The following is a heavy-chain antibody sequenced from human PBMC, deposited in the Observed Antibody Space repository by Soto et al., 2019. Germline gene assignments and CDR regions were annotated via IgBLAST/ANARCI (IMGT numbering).Heavy chain of an antibody. Sequence: QLQLQESGPGLVKPSETLSLTCTVSGGSISSSSYYWGWIRQPPGKGLEWIGSIYYSGSTYYKPSLKSRGTISVDTSKNQFSLKLSSVTAAVTAVYNCASTVSYRDFWVKGTRVTVSS. CDR1: GGSISSSSYY. V-gene: IGHV4-39*01. CDR3: ASTVSYRDF. D-gene: IGHD4-4*01. J-gene: IGHJ6*03. CDR2: IYYSGST.